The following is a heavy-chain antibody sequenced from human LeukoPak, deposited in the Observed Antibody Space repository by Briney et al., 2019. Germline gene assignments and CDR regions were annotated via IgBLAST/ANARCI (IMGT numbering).Heavy chain of an antibody. V-gene: IGHV7-4-1*02. Sequence: GESLKISCKASGGTFSSYAISWVRQAPGQGLEWMGWINTNTGNPTYAQGFSGRFVFSLDTSVSTAYLQISSLKAEDTAVYYCARDNADGEGRFSYWGQGTLVTVSS. J-gene: IGHJ4*02. CDR2: INTNTGNP. D-gene: IGHD3-10*01. CDR3: ARDNADGEGRFSY. CDR1: GGTFSSYA.